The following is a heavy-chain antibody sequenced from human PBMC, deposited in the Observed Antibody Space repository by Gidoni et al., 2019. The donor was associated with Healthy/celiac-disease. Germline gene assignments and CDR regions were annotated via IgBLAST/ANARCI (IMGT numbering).Heavy chain of an antibody. V-gene: IGHV3-21*01. CDR2: SSSSSSYI. Sequence: EVQLVESGGGLVKPGGSLRLSCAASGFTFSSDSMNWGRQAPGKGLEWGSSSSSSSSYIYYADSVKGRFTISRDNAKNSLYLQMNSLRAEDTAVYYCARDSKKTGGKHWYFDLWGRGTLVTVSS. CDR3: ARDSKKTGGKHWYFDL. J-gene: IGHJ2*01. CDR1: GFTFSSDS. D-gene: IGHD7-27*01.